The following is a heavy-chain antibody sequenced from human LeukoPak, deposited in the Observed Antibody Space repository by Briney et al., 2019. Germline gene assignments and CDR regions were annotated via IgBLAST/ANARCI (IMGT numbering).Heavy chain of an antibody. CDR3: ARGKSIAVAGNWFDP. CDR2: IYYSGSI. D-gene: IGHD6-19*01. CDR1: GDSISSYY. J-gene: IGHJ5*02. Sequence: SETLSLTCTVSGDSISSYYWNWIRQPPGKGLEWIGYIYYSGSINYNPSLKRRVTISVDTSKNQFSLKLSSVTAADTAVYYCARGKSIAVAGNWFDPWGQGTMVTVSS. V-gene: IGHV4-59*12.